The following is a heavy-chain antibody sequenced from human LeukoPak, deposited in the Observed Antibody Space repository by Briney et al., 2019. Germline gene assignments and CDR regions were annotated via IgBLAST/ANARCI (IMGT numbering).Heavy chain of an antibody. CDR2: IIPIFGTA. V-gene: IGHV1-69*13. CDR3: TTRACHAGGCSSSFYYYYGLHF. CDR1: GNSISNYA. Sequence: SVTVSCKASGNSISNYAVSWVRQAPGQGFEWMGGIIPIFGTADYAQKFQGRVTITADQSTSTTYMALSSLKSEDTATYYCTTRACHAGGCSSSFYYYYGLHFWGQGTTVSVSS. D-gene: IGHD3-16*01. J-gene: IGHJ6*02.